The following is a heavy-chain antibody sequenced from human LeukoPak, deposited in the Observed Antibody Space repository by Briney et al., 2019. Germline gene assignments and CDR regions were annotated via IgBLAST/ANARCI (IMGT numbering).Heavy chain of an antibody. CDR2: IYYSGST. CDR3: AREFSDYDILTGYYRNNWFDP. CDR1: GGSISSYY. V-gene: IGHV4-59*01. D-gene: IGHD3-9*01. J-gene: IGHJ5*02. Sequence: SETLSLTCTVSGGSISSYYWSWIRQPPGKGLEWIGYIYYSGSTNYNPSLKNRVTISVDTSKNQFSLKLSSVTAADTAVYCCAREFSDYDILTGYYRNNWFDPWGQGTLVTVSS.